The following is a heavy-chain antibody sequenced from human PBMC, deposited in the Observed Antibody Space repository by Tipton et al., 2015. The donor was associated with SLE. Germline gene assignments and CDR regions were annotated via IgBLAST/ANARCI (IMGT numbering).Heavy chain of an antibody. J-gene: IGHJ4*02. D-gene: IGHD6-13*01. CDR1: GFTFDDYA. Sequence: SLRLSCAASGFTFDDYAMHWVRQAPGKGLEWVSSISSSSSYIYYVDSVKGRFTISRDNAKNSLYLQMNSLRAEDTAVYYCARDRGVGYSSSYGYWGQGTLVTVSS. CDR2: ISSSSSYI. CDR3: ARDRGVGYSSSYGY. V-gene: IGHV3-21*03.